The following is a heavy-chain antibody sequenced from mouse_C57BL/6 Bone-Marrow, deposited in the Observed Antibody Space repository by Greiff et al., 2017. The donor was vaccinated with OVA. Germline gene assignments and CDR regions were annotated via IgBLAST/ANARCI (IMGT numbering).Heavy chain of an antibody. J-gene: IGHJ4*01. D-gene: IGHD1-1*01. CDR3: AKKRDYGSSFAMDY. CDR1: GFSLTSYG. Sequence: QVQLKQSGPGLVQPSQSLSITCTVSGFSLTSYGVHWVRQSPGKGLEWLGVIWRGGSTDYNAAFMSRLSTTKDNSKGQVFFKMTSLQATDTAIYYCAKKRDYGSSFAMDYWGQGTSVTVSS. V-gene: IGHV2-5*01. CDR2: IWRGGST.